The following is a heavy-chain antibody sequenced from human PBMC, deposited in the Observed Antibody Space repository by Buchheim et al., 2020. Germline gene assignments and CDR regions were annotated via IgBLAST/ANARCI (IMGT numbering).Heavy chain of an antibody. CDR3: GDPYCY. J-gene: IGHJ4*02. Sequence: VQVVESGGGLTQPGGSLRLYCAASGFTFSNYAMSWVRQAPGQGLEWVASINEGGSDKFYLDSVKGRSTIPRDNANKLLYLQMNSLRVEDTAVYYCGDPYCYWGQGT. D-gene: IGHD2-21*01. CDR2: INEGGSDK. V-gene: IGHV3-7*01. CDR1: GFTFSNYA.